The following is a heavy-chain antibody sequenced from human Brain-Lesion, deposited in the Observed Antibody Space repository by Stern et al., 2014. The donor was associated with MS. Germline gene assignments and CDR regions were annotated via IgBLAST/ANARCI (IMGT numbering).Heavy chain of an antibody. CDR3: ARVGVYVQTGWFDP. D-gene: IGHD2-8*01. J-gene: IGHJ5*02. Sequence: QLQLQESGPGLVKPSPTLSLTCTVSGGSISSGGYYWSRLRPHPGKGLEWIGYIHYSGSTYYNSALKSRVTISRDTSKNQFSLNLNSVTAADTAVYYCARVGVYVQTGWFDPWGQGALVTVSS. CDR2: IHYSGST. CDR1: GGSISSGGYY. V-gene: IGHV4-31*03.